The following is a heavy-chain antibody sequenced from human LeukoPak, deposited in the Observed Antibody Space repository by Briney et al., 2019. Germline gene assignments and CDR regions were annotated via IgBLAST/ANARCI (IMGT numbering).Heavy chain of an antibody. D-gene: IGHD3-22*01. CDR3: AHRRSYYDSSGYPAFDAFDI. CDR2: IYWDDDK. CDR1: GFSLSTSGVG. J-gene: IGHJ3*02. V-gene: IGHV2-5*02. Sequence: SGPTLVNPTQTLTLTCTFSGFSLSTSGVGVGWIRQPPGRALEWIALIYWDDDKRYSPSLKSRLTITKDTSKNQVVLTMTNMDLVDTATYYCAHRRSYYDSSGYPAFDAFDIWGQGTMVTVSS.